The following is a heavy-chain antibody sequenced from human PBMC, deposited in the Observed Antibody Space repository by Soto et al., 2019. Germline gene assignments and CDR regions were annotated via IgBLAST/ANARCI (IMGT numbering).Heavy chain of an antibody. CDR3: ARDRAKRERWLQSTFYYGMDV. CDR2: IYYGGST. D-gene: IGHD5-12*01. J-gene: IGHJ6*02. Sequence: SETLSLTCTVSGGSISSDVYYWSWIRHHPGKGLEWIGYIYYGGSTYYNPSLKSRVTISVDTSKNQFSLKLSSVTAADTAVYYCARDRAKRERWLQSTFYYGMDVWGQGTTVTVSS. CDR1: GGSISSDVYY. V-gene: IGHV4-31*03.